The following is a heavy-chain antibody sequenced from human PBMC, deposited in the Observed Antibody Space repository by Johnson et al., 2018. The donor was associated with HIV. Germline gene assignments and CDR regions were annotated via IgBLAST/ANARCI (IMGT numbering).Heavy chain of an antibody. J-gene: IGHJ3*02. CDR2: INNSGGST. Sequence: VQLVESGGSLVLPGGSLRLSCAASGFTFSNYAMSWVRQAPGKGLEWVSTINNSGGSTYYADFVKGRFTISRDNSKNTLYLQMNSLRAEDTAVYYCARAEYDSSGYMVGDAFDIWGQGTMVTVSS. D-gene: IGHD3-22*01. V-gene: IGHV3-23*04. CDR3: ARAEYDSSGYMVGDAFDI. CDR1: GFTFSNYA.